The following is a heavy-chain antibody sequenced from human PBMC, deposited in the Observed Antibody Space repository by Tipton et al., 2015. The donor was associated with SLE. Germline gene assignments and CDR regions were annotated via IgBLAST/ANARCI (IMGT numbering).Heavy chain of an antibody. CDR3: ARASSSSWDTGYYYYMDV. J-gene: IGHJ6*03. Sequence: PSLKGRVTMSVDTSKNQFSLKLSSVTAADTAVYYCARASSSSWDTGYYYYMDVWGKGTTVTVSS. D-gene: IGHD6-13*01. V-gene: IGHV4-34*01.